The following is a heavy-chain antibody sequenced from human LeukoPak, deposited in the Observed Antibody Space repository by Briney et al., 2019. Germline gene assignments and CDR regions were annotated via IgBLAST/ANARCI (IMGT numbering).Heavy chain of an antibody. CDR2: TYYRSKRYN. D-gene: IGHD3-3*01. Sequence: SQTLSLTRAISGESVSSSSTAWDWIRPSPSRGLEGVGRTYYRSKRYNDYAVSVKSRITNNPDTSKNQCSLPLISVTPEDTAVYYCVRYYDFWSGLHYFDYWGQGTLVTVSS. CDR1: GESVSSSSTA. V-gene: IGHV6-1*01. J-gene: IGHJ4*01. CDR3: VRYYDFWSGLHYFDY.